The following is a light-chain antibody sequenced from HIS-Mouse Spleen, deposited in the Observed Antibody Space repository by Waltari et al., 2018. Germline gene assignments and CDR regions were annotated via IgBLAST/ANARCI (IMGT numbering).Light chain of an antibody. CDR1: SSDVGSYNL. J-gene: IGLJ1*01. CDR2: EGS. Sequence: QSALTQPASVSGSPGQSITISCTGTSSDVGSYNLVSWYQQHPGKAPKLMIYEGSKRPSGFSNRFSGSKPGNTASLTISGLQAEDEADYYCCSYAGSSTVFGTGTKVTVL. CDR3: CSYAGSSTV. V-gene: IGLV2-23*03.